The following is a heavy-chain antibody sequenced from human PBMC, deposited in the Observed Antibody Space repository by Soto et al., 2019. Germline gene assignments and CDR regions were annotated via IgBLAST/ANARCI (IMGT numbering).Heavy chain of an antibody. Sequence: QVQLQESGPGLVKPSQTLSLTCTVSGGSISSVGYYWRWIRQHPGKGLEWIGYIYYSGSTYYNPSFKSRVTRSVDTPKNQFSLKMSSVTAADTAVYYCARSVFPWGQGTLVTVSS. CDR3: ARSVFP. V-gene: IGHV4-31*03. CDR1: GGSISSVGYY. CDR2: IYYSGST. J-gene: IGHJ5*02.